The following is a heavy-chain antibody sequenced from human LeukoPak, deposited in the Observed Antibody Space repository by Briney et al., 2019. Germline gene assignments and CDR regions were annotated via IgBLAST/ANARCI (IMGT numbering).Heavy chain of an antibody. V-gene: IGHV4-34*01. D-gene: IGHD2-15*01. CDR1: GGSFSGYY. CDR2: INHSGST. Sequence: SETLSLTCAVYGGSFSGYYWSWIRQPPGKGLEWIGEINHSGSTNYNPSLKSRVTISVDTSRNQFSPKLSSVTAADTAVYYCARGVDIVVVVARVLNWFDPGGEGTLVTV. CDR3: ARGVDIVVVVARVLNWFDP. J-gene: IGHJ5*02.